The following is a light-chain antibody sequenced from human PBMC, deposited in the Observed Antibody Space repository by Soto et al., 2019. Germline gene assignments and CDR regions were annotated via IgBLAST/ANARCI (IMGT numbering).Light chain of an antibody. Sequence: EIVLTQTPGTLSLSPGERATLSCRASQSVTSSQLAWYQQKPGQAPRLLIYGASTRATGIPDRFSGSGSDTDFSLTIRRLDPEDFAMYYCQQYGSSPPWTFGQGTKVEIK. CDR3: QQYGSSPPWT. CDR2: GAS. CDR1: QSVTSSQ. V-gene: IGKV3-20*01. J-gene: IGKJ1*01.